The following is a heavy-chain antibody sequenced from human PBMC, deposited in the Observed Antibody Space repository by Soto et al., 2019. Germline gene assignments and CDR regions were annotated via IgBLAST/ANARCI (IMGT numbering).Heavy chain of an antibody. Sequence: QVQLVESGGGAVQPERSLRLSCAASGFIFRNFAMHWVRQAPGKGLEWVSVILYDGSSKYYTDSVKGRFTISRDNSKHTLFLQMNSRRADDTAVYYCARGDSVLLPPDYWGQGTLVTVSS. J-gene: IGHJ4*02. CDR3: ARGDSVLLPPDY. D-gene: IGHD2-21*01. V-gene: IGHV3-30-3*01. CDR2: ILYDGSSK. CDR1: GFIFRNFA.